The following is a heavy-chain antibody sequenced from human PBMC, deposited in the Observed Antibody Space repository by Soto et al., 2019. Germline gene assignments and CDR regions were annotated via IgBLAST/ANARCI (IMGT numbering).Heavy chain of an antibody. CDR2: IWYDGSNK. CDR3: ARAGEDIVVVPAAIQLSYYYYGMDV. D-gene: IGHD2-2*02. V-gene: IGHV3-33*01. J-gene: IGHJ6*02. CDR1: GFTFSSYG. Sequence: ESGGGVVQPGRSLRLSCAASGFTFSSYGMHWVRQAPGKGLEWVAVIWYDGSNKYYADSVKGRFTISRDNSKNTLYLQMNSLRAEDTAAYYCARAGEDIVVVPAAIQLSYYYYGMDVWGQGTTVTVSS.